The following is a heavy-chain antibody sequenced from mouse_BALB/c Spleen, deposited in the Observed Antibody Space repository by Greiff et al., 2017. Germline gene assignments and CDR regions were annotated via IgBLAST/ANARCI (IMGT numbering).Heavy chain of an antibody. V-gene: IGHV1-9*01. CDR3: ARDGNYQAWFAY. CDR1: GYTFSSYW. Sequence: VQVVESGAELMKPGASVKISCKATGYTFSSYWIEWVKQRPGHGLEWIGEILPGSGSTNYNEKFKGKATFTADTSSNTAYMQLSSLTSEDSAVYYCARDGNYQAWFAYWGQGTLVTVSA. J-gene: IGHJ3*01. D-gene: IGHD2-1*01. CDR2: ILPGSGST.